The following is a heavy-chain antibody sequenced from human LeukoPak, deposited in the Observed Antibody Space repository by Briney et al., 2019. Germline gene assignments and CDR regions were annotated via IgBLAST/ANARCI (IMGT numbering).Heavy chain of an antibody. CDR1: GFTFSSFA. CDR3: AKDYSGSYDF. D-gene: IGHD1-26*01. V-gene: IGHV3-23*01. J-gene: IGHJ4*02. CDR2: ISGSGGST. Sequence: GGSLRLSCAASGFTFSSFALSWVRQAPGKGLEWVSSISGSGGSTSYADSVKGRFTISRDISTNTLYLQMSSLRADDTAVYYCAKDYSGSYDFWGQGTLVTVSS.